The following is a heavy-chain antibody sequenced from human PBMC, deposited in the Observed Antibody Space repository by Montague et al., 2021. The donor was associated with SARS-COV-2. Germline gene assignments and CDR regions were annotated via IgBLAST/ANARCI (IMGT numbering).Heavy chain of an antibody. J-gene: IGHJ4*02. CDR3: VRVNYDILTDYYFLDY. D-gene: IGHD3-9*01. CDR1: GFTFGNYW. Sequence: CLRLSCAASGFTFGNYWMHWVRQAPGKGLVWVSRISTDGSTTTYADSVKGRFTISRDNAKNTLYLQMNSLRAEDTAVYYCVRVNYDILTDYYFLDYWGQGTLVTVSS. V-gene: IGHV3-74*01. CDR2: ISTDGSTT.